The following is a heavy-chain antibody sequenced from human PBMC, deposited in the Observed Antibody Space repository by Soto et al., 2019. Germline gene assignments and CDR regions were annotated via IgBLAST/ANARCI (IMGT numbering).Heavy chain of an antibody. V-gene: IGHV5-51*01. Sequence: PGESLKISCRGSGDNFANYWIGWVRQVPGKGPEWLGIIYPYDSDVVYNPSLQGQVTISADKSVNTVYLQWTGLKASDSAMYYCASYYGSGPGRYYYGMDVWGQGTTVTVSS. J-gene: IGHJ6*02. CDR2: IYPYDSDV. CDR3: ASYYGSGPGRYYYGMDV. CDR1: GDNFANYW. D-gene: IGHD3-10*01.